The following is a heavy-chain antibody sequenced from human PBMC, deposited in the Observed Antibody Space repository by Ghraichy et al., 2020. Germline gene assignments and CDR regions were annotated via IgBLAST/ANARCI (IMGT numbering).Heavy chain of an antibody. Sequence: ASVKVSCKASGYTFTNYAMHWVRQAPGQRLEWMGWINAGNGNRKYSQKFQGRVTITRDTSAKTAYMELSRLRSEDTAVYYCARVYCSSTSCYDYYYYGMDVWGQGTTVTVSS. CDR2: INAGNGNR. V-gene: IGHV1-3*01. D-gene: IGHD2-2*01. CDR3: ARVYCSSTSCYDYYYYGMDV. J-gene: IGHJ6*02. CDR1: GYTFTNYA.